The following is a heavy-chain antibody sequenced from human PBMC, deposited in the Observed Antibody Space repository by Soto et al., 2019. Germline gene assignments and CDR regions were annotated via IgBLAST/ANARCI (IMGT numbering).Heavy chain of an antibody. CDR2: IYWDDDK. V-gene: IGHV2-5*02. D-gene: IGHD4-17*01. Sequence: QITLKESGPTLVKPTQTLTLTCTFSGFSLSTSGVGVGWIRQPPGKALEWLALIYWDDDKRYSPSLKSRLTITKDTTKNQVVLTMKNMEPVDRVTYFCAHRGFGDFNYWGQGTLVTVSS. CDR3: AHRGFGDFNY. CDR1: GFSLSTSGVG. J-gene: IGHJ4*02.